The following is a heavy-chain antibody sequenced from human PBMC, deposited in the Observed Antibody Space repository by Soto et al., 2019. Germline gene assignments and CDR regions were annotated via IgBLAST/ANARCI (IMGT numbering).Heavy chain of an antibody. J-gene: IGHJ4*02. CDR2: INAGNGNT. CDR1: GYTFTSYA. V-gene: IGHV1-3*01. D-gene: IGHD3-10*01. Sequence: QVQLVQSGAEVKKPGASVKVSCKASGYTFTSYAMDWVRQAPGQRLEWMGWINAGNGNTKYSQKFQGRVTITRDTSASKAYMELSSLRSEDTAVYYCARDMGFGLSDYWGQGTLVTVSS. CDR3: ARDMGFGLSDY.